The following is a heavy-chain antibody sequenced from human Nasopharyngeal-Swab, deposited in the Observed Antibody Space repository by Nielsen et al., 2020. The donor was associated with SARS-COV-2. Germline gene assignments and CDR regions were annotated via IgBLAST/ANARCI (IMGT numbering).Heavy chain of an antibody. Sequence: GGSLRLSCGASDFTFSHYWMSWVRQAPGKGLEWVANIKQDGSEKYYVDSVKGRFTISRDNAKNSLYLQMNSLRAEDTAVYYCARGPAYCGGDCYFDYWGQGTLVTVSS. V-gene: IGHV3-7*01. CDR3: ARGPAYCGGDCYFDY. CDR1: DFTFSHYW. D-gene: IGHD2-21*02. J-gene: IGHJ4*02. CDR2: IKQDGSEK.